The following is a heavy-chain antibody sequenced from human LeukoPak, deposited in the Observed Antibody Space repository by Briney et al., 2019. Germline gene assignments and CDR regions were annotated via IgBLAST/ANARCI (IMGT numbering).Heavy chain of an antibody. J-gene: IGHJ3*02. V-gene: IGHV3-30-3*01. D-gene: IGHD6-13*01. CDR3: ATRSSSWYDEGDAFDI. Sequence: GGSLRLSCAASGFTFSSYAMHWVRQAPGKGLEWVAVISYDGSNKYYADSVKGRFTISRDNSKNTLYLQMNSLRAEDTAVYYCATRSSSWYDEGDAFDIWGQGTMVTVSS. CDR1: GFTFSSYA. CDR2: ISYDGSNK.